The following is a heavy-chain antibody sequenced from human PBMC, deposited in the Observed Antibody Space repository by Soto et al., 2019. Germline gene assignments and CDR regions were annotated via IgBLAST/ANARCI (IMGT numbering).Heavy chain of an antibody. J-gene: IGHJ4*02. CDR3: AASPYYDSSGYYPHYFDY. V-gene: IGHV1-58*01. D-gene: IGHD3-22*01. Sequence: SVKVSCKASGLTFTSSAVQWVRQARGQRLEWIGWIVVGSGNTNYAQKFQERVTITRDMSTSTAYMELSSLRSEDTAVYYCAASPYYDSSGYYPHYFDYWGQGTQVTVS. CDR2: IVVGSGNT. CDR1: GLTFTSSA.